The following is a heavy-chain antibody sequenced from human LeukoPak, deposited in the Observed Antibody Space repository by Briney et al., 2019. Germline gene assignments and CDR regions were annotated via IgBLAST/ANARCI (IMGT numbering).Heavy chain of an antibody. CDR2: ISGSGGST. Sequence: GGSLRLSCAASGFTFSSYAMSWVRQAPGKGLEWVSAISGSGGSTYYADSVKGRFTISRDNSKNTLYLQMNSLRAEDTAVYYCAKARPELRGYYYYGMDVWGQGTTATVSS. J-gene: IGHJ6*02. CDR3: AKARPELRGYYYYGMDV. V-gene: IGHV3-23*01. D-gene: IGHD1-7*01. CDR1: GFTFSSYA.